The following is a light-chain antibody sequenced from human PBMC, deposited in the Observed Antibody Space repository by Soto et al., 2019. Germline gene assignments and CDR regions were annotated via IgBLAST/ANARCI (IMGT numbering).Light chain of an antibody. Sequence: DIHMTQSPSSVSASVGDRVTITCRASQAISSWLAWYQQKPGKAPKLLIYIESSLQSGVPSRFSGSGAGTDFTHTISSLQREEFGTYYCQQANICPFVFGGGTNVVIK. CDR1: QAISSW. J-gene: IGKJ4*01. V-gene: IGKV1-12*01. CDR3: QQANICPFV. CDR2: IES.